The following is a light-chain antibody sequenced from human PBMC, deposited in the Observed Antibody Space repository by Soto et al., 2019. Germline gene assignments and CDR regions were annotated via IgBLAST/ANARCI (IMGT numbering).Light chain of an antibody. V-gene: IGKV3-20*01. CDR2: GTS. J-gene: IGKJ1*01. Sequence: EIVLTQSPGTLSVSPGERATLSCRASQTISSNNLAWYQQKPGQAPSLLIDGTSSRATGIPDRFSGSGSGTDFTITISRLEPEDSAIYYCQQYGSWTFGQGTKVEI. CDR1: QTISSNN. CDR3: QQYGSWT.